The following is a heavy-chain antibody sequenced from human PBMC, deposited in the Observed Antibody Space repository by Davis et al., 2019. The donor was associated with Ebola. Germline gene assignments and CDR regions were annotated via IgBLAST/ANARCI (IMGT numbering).Heavy chain of an antibody. D-gene: IGHD2-15*01. CDR2: IYQNGNT. CDR1: GYSITSGYY. CDR3: ARVEWCGPFDY. Sequence: SETLSLTCTVSGYSITSGYYWGWVRQSPGRGLEWIGSIYQNGNTYYNPSLKSRVIISVDTTRNQFSLKVDSVTAADTAVYYCARVEWCGPFDYWGQGGLVTVSS. V-gene: IGHV4-38-2*02. J-gene: IGHJ4*02.